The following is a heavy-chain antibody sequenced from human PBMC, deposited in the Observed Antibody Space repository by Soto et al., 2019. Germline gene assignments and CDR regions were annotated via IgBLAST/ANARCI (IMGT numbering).Heavy chain of an antibody. CDR3: ASTRTELWFGELLSPYFDY. CDR2: IYYSGST. J-gene: IGHJ4*02. V-gene: IGHV4-59*01. CDR1: GGSISSYY. D-gene: IGHD3-10*01. Sequence: SETLSLTCTVSGGSISSYYWSWIRQPPGKGLEWNGYIYYSGSTNYNSTLKSRVTISVDTSKNQFSLKLSSVTAADTAVYYCASTRTELWFGELLSPYFDYWGQGTLVTVSS.